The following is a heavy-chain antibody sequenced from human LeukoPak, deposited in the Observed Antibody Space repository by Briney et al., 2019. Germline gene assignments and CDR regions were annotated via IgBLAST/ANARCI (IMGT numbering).Heavy chain of an antibody. D-gene: IGHD6-13*01. Sequence: ASVKVSCKASVYTFTSYGISWVRQAPGQGLEWMGWISAYNGNTNYAQKLQGRVTMTTDTSTSTAYMELRSLRSDDTAVYYCARVTPGAVPFDYWGQGTLVTVSS. CDR2: ISAYNGNT. V-gene: IGHV1-18*01. CDR3: ARVTPGAVPFDY. CDR1: VYTFTSYG. J-gene: IGHJ4*02.